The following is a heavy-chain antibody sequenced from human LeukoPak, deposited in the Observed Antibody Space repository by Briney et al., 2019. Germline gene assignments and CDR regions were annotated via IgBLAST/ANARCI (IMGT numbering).Heavy chain of an antibody. CDR3: AGNLYTRFGDC. CDR1: GFTFSDYW. J-gene: IGHJ4*02. V-gene: IGHV3-74*01. D-gene: IGHD2-2*01. Sequence: GGSPRLSCADSGFTFSDYWRHWVRQTPEKGLVWVSRINSDGSSTIYADSVKGRFTISRDNAQNTLYLQMNSLRAEDTAVYYCAGNLYTRFGDCWGQGAPVTVSS. CDR2: INSDGSST.